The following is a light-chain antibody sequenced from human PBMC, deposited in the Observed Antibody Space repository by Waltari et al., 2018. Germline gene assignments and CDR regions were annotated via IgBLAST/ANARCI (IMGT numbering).Light chain of an antibody. V-gene: IGKV2-28*01. CDR2: FAS. CDR1: LHTQGYYY. CDR3: VQGLQVLCT. J-gene: IGKJ2*02. Sequence: LHTQGYYYLVWYLKRPGRSPRLRVYFASNRACGVADRISGSASGTDFTLQVSRVGAEDVVVYFCVQGLQVLCTFGQGTTLHI.